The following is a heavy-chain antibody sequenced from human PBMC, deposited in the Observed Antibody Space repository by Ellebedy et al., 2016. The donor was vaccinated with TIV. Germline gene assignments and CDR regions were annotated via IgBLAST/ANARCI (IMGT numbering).Heavy chain of an antibody. V-gene: IGHV4-4*02. J-gene: IGHJ4*02. Sequence: MPSETLSLTCAVSGGSISSSNWWSWVRQPPGKGLEWIGEIYHSGSTNYNPSLKSRFTISVDKSKNQFSLKLSSVTAADTAVYYCARTSDSSGKSFDYWGQGTLVTVSS. D-gene: IGHD6-19*01. CDR2: IYHSGST. CDR3: ARTSDSSGKSFDY. CDR1: GGSISSSNW.